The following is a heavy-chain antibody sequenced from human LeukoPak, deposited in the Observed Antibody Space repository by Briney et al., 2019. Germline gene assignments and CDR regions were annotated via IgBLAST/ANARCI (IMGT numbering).Heavy chain of an antibody. J-gene: IGHJ6*03. CDR2: ISSSSSYI. CDR1: GFTFSSYS. V-gene: IGHV3-21*01. Sequence: GGSLRLSCAASGFTFSSYSMNWVRQAPGKGLEWVSSISSSSSYIYYADSVKGRFTISRDNAKNSLYLQMNSLRAEDTAVYYCARDQGLPDYYYMDVWGKGTTVTVSS. CDR3: ARDQGLPDYYYMDV. D-gene: IGHD5-12*01.